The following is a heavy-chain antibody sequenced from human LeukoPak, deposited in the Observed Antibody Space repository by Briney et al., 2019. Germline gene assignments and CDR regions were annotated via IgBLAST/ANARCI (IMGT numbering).Heavy chain of an antibody. V-gene: IGHV4-30-2*01. J-gene: IGHJ4*02. CDR3: AREKYSSSSRVLDY. CDR1: GGSISSGGYS. D-gene: IGHD6-6*01. Sequence: SSETLSLTCAVSGGSISSGGYSWSWLRQPPGKGLEWIGYIYHSGSTYYNPSLKSRVTISVDTSKNQFSLKLSSVTAADTAVYYCAREKYSSSSRVLDYWGQGTLVTVSS. CDR2: IYHSGST.